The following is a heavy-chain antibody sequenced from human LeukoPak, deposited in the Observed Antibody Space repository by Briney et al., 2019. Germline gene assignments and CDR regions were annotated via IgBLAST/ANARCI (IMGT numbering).Heavy chain of an antibody. Sequence: GASVKVSCKASGYTFTSYDINWVRQATGQGLEWMGWTNPNSGNTGYAQKFQGRVTMTRNTSISTAYMELSSLRSEDTAVYYCARGLTFVRGLIIPYWGQGTLVTVSS. CDR2: TNPNSGNT. D-gene: IGHD3-10*01. V-gene: IGHV1-8*01. CDR3: ARGLTFVRGLIIPY. CDR1: GYTFTSYD. J-gene: IGHJ4*02.